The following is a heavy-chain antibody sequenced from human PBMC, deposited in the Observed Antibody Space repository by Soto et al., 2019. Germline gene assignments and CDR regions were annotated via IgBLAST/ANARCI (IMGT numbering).Heavy chain of an antibody. V-gene: IGHV5-51*01. J-gene: IGHJ4*02. CDR2: VHPGDSDT. CDR1: GYSFNRYY. D-gene: IGHD4-17*01. Sequence: ESLTISCTWYGYSFNRYYIAWVRQMPGKGLEWMGIVHPGDSDTRYSPSFQGQVTMSADRSISTAYLQWSSLKASDTAIYYCARLSRATVATPAAFDYWGQGTLVTVSS. CDR3: ARLSRATVATPAAFDY.